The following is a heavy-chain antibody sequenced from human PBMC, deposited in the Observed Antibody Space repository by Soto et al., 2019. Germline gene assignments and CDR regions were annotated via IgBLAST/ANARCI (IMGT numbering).Heavy chain of an antibody. V-gene: IGHV4-34*01. CDR2: INHSGNT. Sequence: SATLSLTCAFYGASLSDNYCNWLLQPPGKGLEWIGEINHSGNTNYNPSLRSRVTISIDTSKNQLSLNLRSVSAADTSVYYCARRRGGSDVWCQGTPVT. CDR3: ARRRGGSDV. J-gene: IGHJ4*02. D-gene: IGHD2-15*01. CDR1: GASLSDNY.